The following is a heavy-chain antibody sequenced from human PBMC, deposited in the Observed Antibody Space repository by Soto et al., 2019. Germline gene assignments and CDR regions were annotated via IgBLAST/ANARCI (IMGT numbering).Heavy chain of an antibody. CDR3: ATSYGPGSTHLDS. V-gene: IGHV1-69*02. Sequence: QVDLVQSGAEVKKPGSSVKVSCTASEGTFYSYTLNWVRQAPGQRPEWVGRVNPIVGMSTSASKFQGRVTLTADKSTSKAYMDLTGLKSDDTAVYYCATSYGPGSTHLDSWGQGTLVTVSS. CDR2: VNPIVGMS. D-gene: IGHD3-10*01. J-gene: IGHJ4*02. CDR1: EGTFYSYT.